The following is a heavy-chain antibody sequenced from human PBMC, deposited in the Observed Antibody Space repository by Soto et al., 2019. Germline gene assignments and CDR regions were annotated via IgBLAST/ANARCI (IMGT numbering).Heavy chain of an antibody. CDR1: GDSVSSNSAT. Sequence: SQTLSLTCAISGDSVSSNSATWDWIRQSPSRGLEWLGRTYYRSKWSNDYALSVKSRITITPDTSKNQFSLQLSSVTPEDTAVYYCAKVMVGKNWFDPWGQGTLVTVSS. CDR2: TYYRSKWSN. J-gene: IGHJ5*02. D-gene: IGHD1-26*01. V-gene: IGHV6-1*01. CDR3: AKVMVGKNWFDP.